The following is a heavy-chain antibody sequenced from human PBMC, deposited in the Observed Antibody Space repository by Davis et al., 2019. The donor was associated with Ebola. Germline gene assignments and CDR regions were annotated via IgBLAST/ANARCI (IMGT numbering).Heavy chain of an antibody. D-gene: IGHD3-10*01. CDR2: IYPGDSDT. J-gene: IGHJ5*02. V-gene: IGHV5-51*01. CDR1: GYSFTSYC. Sequence: PGGTLRLSCKGSGYSFTSYCIGWVRQMPGKGLEWMGIIYPGDSDTRYSPSFQGQVTISADKSISTAYLQWSSLKASDTAMYYCARHVGYYGSGKVDPWGQGTLVTVSS. CDR3: ARHVGYYGSGKVDP.